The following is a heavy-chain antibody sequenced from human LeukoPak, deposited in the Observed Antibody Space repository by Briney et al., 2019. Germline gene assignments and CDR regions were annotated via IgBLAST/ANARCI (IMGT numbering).Heavy chain of an antibody. V-gene: IGHV1-24*01. CDR1: GYTLTELS. D-gene: IGHD6-13*01. Sequence: ASVEVSCKVSGYTLTELSMHWVRQAPGKGLEWMGGFDPEDGETIYAQKFQGRVTITRDTSASTAYMELSSLRSEDTAVYYCARAQLVAAAGTRRGKLFAPNYYYYYGMDVWGQGTTVTVSS. CDR3: ARAQLVAAAGTRRGKLFAPNYYYYYGMDV. J-gene: IGHJ6*02. CDR2: FDPEDGET.